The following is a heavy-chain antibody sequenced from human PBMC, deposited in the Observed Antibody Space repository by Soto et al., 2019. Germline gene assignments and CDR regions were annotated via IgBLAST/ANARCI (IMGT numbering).Heavy chain of an antibody. CDR3: ARGGVSTRTFDY. D-gene: IGHD3-3*01. Sequence: GESLKISCKGSGYNFAVYCSAWVLQMPWKGLELMGIIYPSDSDTRYRPSFQGQVTISADKSISSAYLQWSSLRASDTAMYYCARGGVSTRTFDYWGQGTPVTGSS. J-gene: IGHJ4*02. CDR1: GYNFAVYC. V-gene: IGHV5-51*01. CDR2: IYPSDSDT.